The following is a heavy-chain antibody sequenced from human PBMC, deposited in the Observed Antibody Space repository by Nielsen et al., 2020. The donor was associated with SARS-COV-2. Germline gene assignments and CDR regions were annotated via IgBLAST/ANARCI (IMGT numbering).Heavy chain of an antibody. CDR3: ARLFYYDSSGYDPFDY. V-gene: IGHV4-39*01. J-gene: IGHJ4*02. Sequence: SETLSLTCTVSGGSISSSSYYWGWIRQPPGKGLEWIGSIYYSGSTYYNPSLKSRVTISVDTSKNQFSLKLSSVTAADTAVYYCARLFYYDSSGYDPFDYWGQGTLVTVSS. CDR1: GGSISSSSYY. D-gene: IGHD3-22*01. CDR2: IYYSGST.